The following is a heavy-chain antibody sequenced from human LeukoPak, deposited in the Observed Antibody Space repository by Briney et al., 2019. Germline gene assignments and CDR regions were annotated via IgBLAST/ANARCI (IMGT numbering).Heavy chain of an antibody. CDR3: AKFGKDRSVDY. Sequence: GGSLRLSCAASGFTFSSYGMHWVRQAPGKGLEWVAVISYDGSNKYYADSVKGRFTISRDNSKNTLYLQMNSLRAEDTAVYYCAKFGKDRSVDYWGQGTLVTVSS. J-gene: IGHJ4*02. D-gene: IGHD3-16*01. CDR1: GFTFSSYG. V-gene: IGHV3-30*18. CDR2: ISYDGSNK.